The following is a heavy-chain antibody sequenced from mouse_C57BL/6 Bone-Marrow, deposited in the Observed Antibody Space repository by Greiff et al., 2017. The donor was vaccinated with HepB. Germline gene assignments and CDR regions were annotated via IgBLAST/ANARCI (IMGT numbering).Heavy chain of an antibody. J-gene: IGHJ3*01. CDR3: AREGAYGNSFAY. Sequence: QVQLKESGAELARPGASVKLSCKASGYTFTSYGISWVKQRTGQGLEWIGEIYPRSGNTYYNEKFKGKATLTADKSSSTAYMELRSLTSEYSAVYFCAREGAYGNSFAYWGQGTLVTVSA. D-gene: IGHD2-1*01. V-gene: IGHV1-81*01. CDR2: IYPRSGNT. CDR1: GYTFTSYG.